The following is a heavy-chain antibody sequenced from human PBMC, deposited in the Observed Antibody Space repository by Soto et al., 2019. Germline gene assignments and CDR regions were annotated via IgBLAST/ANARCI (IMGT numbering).Heavy chain of an antibody. Sequence: QVQLVESGGGVVQPGRSLRLSCAASGFTFSSYGMHWVRQAPGKGLEWVAVISYDGSSKYYADSVKGRFTISRDNSKHTLYLQMNSLRPEDTAVYYCARDLSYEGNPPAFDYWGQGTLVTVSS. CDR1: GFTFSSYG. V-gene: IGHV3-30*03. J-gene: IGHJ4*02. CDR2: ISYDGSSK. D-gene: IGHD5-18*01. CDR3: ARDLSYEGNPPAFDY.